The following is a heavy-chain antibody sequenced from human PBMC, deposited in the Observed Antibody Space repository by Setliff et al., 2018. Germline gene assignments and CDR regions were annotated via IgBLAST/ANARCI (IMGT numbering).Heavy chain of an antibody. J-gene: IGHJ5*02. CDR3: ARAGPTVTFFRVLVISWWDP. Sequence: PSETLSLTCTVSGGSINSSSYYWSWIRQPAGKGLEWIGHIYSSGSTNYNPSLRSRVTISVDTSKNQFSLKLSSVTAADTATYYCARAGPTVTFFRVLVISWWDPWGQGSLVTVSS. D-gene: IGHD3-3*01. V-gene: IGHV4-61*09. CDR2: IYSSGST. CDR1: GGSINSSSYY.